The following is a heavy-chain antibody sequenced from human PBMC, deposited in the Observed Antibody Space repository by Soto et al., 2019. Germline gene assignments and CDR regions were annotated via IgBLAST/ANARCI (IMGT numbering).Heavy chain of an antibody. CDR2: IIPIFGTA. CDR1: GCTFSSYA. D-gene: IGHD5-18*01. V-gene: IGHV1-69*13. Sequence: SVKVSCKASGCTFSSYAISCVRRAPGQVLEWMGGIIPIFGTANYAQKFQGRVTITADESTSTAYMELSSLRSEDTAVYYCARGGYSYGYGGERWFDPWGQGTLVTVSS. CDR3: ARGGYSYGYGGERWFDP. J-gene: IGHJ5*02.